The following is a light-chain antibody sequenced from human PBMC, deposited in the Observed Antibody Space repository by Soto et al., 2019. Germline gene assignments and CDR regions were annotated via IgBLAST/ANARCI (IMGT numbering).Light chain of an antibody. CDR3: SSYAGSSNV. CDR2: EVN. V-gene: IGLV2-8*01. Sequence: QSALTQPRSASGSPGQSVAISCTGTSSDVGGYNYVSWYQQHPGKAPKLMIYEVNKRPSGVPDRFSGSKSGNTASLTVSGLQAEEEADYYCSSYAGSSNVFGTGTKLTV. J-gene: IGLJ1*01. CDR1: SSDVGGYNY.